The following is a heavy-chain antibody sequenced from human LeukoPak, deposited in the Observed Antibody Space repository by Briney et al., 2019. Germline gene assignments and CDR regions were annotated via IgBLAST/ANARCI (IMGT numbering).Heavy chain of an antibody. V-gene: IGHV4-34*01. J-gene: IGHJ3*02. Sequence: SETLSLTCAVYGGSFSGHYWSWIRQPPGKGLEWIGEINHSGSTNYNPSLKSRVTISVDTSKNQFFLKLSSVTAADTAVYYCAEHGPARWGVALPAFDIWGQGTMVTVSS. CDR2: INHSGST. D-gene: IGHD3-10*01. CDR3: AEHGPARWGVALPAFDI. CDR1: GGSFSGHY.